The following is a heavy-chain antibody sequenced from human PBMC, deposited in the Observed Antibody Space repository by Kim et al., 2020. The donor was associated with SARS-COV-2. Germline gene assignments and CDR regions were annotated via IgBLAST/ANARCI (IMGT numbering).Heavy chain of an antibody. CDR3: VRGSVMPDY. CDR2: GDNT. J-gene: IGHJ4*02. V-gene: IGHV3-23*01. Sequence: GDNTYSTASVGGRFTLSRDNSKKMVDLQMSSLRAEDTALYYCVRGSVMPDYWGQGTLVTVSS. D-gene: IGHD2-2*01.